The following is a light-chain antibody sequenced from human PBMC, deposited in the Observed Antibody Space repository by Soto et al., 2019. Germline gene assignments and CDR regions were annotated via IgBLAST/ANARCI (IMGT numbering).Light chain of an antibody. CDR3: QQRSNWLIT. V-gene: IGKV3-11*01. Sequence: ETVLTQSPGTLSMSPGETATLSCSASQTLGRNYLAWYQQKPGQAPRLLIYAASTRATGIPARFSGSGSGTDFTLTISSLEPEDFAVYYCQQRSNWLITFGQGTRLEI. CDR1: QTLGRNY. CDR2: AAS. J-gene: IGKJ5*01.